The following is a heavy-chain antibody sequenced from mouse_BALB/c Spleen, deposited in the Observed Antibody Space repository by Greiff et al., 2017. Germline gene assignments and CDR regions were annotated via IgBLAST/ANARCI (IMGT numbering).Heavy chain of an antibody. V-gene: IGHV1-80*01. D-gene: IGHD1-1*01. CDR1: VYAFSSYW. CDR3: ARRGTVVATRYAMDY. Sequence: QVQLKQSGAELVRPGSSVKISCKASVYAFSSYWMNWVKQRPGQGLEWIGQIYPGDGDTNYNGKFKGKATLTADKSSSTAYMQLSSLTSEDSAVYFCARRGTVVATRYAMDYWGQGTSVTVSS. CDR2: IYPGDGDT. J-gene: IGHJ4*01.